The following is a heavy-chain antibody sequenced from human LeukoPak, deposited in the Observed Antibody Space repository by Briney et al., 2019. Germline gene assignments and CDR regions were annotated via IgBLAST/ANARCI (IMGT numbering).Heavy chain of an antibody. V-gene: IGHV3-23*01. CDR2: ISDSGDST. CDR1: GFTFSTHA. J-gene: IGHJ4*02. D-gene: IGHD3-3*01. Sequence: GGSLRLSCVASGFTFSTHAMTWVRQAPGKGLEWVSGISDSGDSTCYADSVKGRFAVSRENSKNTLFLQMNSLRAEDTAVYYCAIKDFWSGPLYWGQGSVVTVSS. CDR3: AIKDFWSGPLY.